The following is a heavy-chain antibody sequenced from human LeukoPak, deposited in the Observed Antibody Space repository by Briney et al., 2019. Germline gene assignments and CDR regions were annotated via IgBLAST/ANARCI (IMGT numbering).Heavy chain of an antibody. J-gene: IGHJ4*02. CDR3: AKRADIVVVPAAIEDY. Sequence: GGSLRLSCAASGFTFSSYAMSWVRQAPGKGLEWVSAISGSGGSTYYADSVKGRFTISRDNSKNTLYLQMNSLRAEDTAVYYCAKRADIVVVPAAIEDYWGQGTLVTVSS. V-gene: IGHV3-23*01. CDR1: GFTFSSYA. CDR2: ISGSGGST. D-gene: IGHD2-2*02.